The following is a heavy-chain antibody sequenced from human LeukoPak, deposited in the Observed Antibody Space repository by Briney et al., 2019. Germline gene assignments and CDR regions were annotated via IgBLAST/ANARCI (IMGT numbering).Heavy chain of an antibody. CDR1: GGSISGYK. Sequence: SETLFLTCTVSGGSISGYKWSWFRQTAGKGLEWIGRVYASGDTNYNASLRSRVSMSVDTSKRQFSLNLYSVTAADTAFYFCARGIVGATAFDYSGRGALVTVSS. CDR2: VYASGDT. J-gene: IGHJ4*02. V-gene: IGHV4-4*07. D-gene: IGHD1-26*01. CDR3: ARGIVGATAFDY.